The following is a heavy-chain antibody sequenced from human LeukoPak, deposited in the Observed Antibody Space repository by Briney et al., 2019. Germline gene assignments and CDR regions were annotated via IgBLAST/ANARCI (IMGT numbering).Heavy chain of an antibody. J-gene: IGHJ4*02. CDR3: RGVAAAGGPYYFDY. CDR2: IKSKTDGGTT. V-gene: IGHV3-15*01. Sequence: GGSLRLSCAASGFTFGNAWMSWVRQAPGKGLEWVGRIKSKTDGGTTDYAAPVKGRFTISRDDSKNTLYLQMNSLKTEDTAVYYCRGVAAAGGPYYFDYWGQGTLVTVSS. D-gene: IGHD6-13*01. CDR1: GFTFGNAW.